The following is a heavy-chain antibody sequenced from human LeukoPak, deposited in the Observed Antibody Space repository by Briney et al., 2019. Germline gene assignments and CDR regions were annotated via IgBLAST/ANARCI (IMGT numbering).Heavy chain of an antibody. J-gene: IGHJ4*02. CDR2: IYYSGST. V-gene: IGHV4-39*07. CDR3: ARGIMVRGVIPFDY. CDR1: GGSISSSSYY. D-gene: IGHD3-10*01. Sequence: PSETLSLTCTVSGGSISSSSYYWGWIRQPPGKGLEWIGSIYYSGSTYYNPSLKSRVTISVDTSKNQFSLKLSSVTAADTAVYYCARGIMVRGVIPFDYWGQGTLVTVSS.